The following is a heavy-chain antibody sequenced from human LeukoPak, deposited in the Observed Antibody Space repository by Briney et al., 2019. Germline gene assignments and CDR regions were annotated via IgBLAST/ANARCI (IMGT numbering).Heavy chain of an antibody. CDR1: GDSISPYY. J-gene: IGHJ4*02. CDR3: ARAGSYRLTTTL. D-gene: IGHD4-17*01. V-gene: IGHV4-59*01. CDR2: ISYSGST. Sequence: PSETLSLTCTVSGDSISPYYWIWIRQPPGKGLEWIGYISYSGSTSFNPSLKSRVTISIHTSTNQLSLALSSVTAADTAVYYCARAGSYRLTTTLWGQGTLVAVSS.